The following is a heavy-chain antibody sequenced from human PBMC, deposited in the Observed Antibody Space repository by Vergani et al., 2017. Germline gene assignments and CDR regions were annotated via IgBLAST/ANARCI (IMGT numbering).Heavy chain of an antibody. D-gene: IGHD3-9*01. J-gene: IGHJ6*02. CDR1: GFTFISYW. V-gene: IGHV3-74*01. CDR3: ARALLGALXYFDWLPDYYGMDV. CDR2: INSDGSST. Sequence: EVQLVESGGGLVQPGGSLRLSCAASGFTFISYWMHWVRQAPGKGLVWVSRINSDGSSTSYADSVKGRFTISRDNAKNTLYLQMNSLRAEDTAVYYCARALLGALXYFDWLPDYYGMDVWGQGP.